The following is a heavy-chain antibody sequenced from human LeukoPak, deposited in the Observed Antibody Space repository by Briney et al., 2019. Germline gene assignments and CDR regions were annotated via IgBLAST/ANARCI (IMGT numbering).Heavy chain of an antibody. CDR1: GYTFTNNA. V-gene: IGHV1-18*01. Sequence: ASVKVSCKTSGYTFTNNAITWVRQASGQGLEWMGWIGTYSGNKNLAQKFQGRVTMTTDTPTSTAYMELKSLRSDDTAVYFCARGGSGAYCPDFWGQGTLVIVSS. J-gene: IGHJ4*02. CDR3: ARGGSGAYCPDF. CDR2: IGTYSGNK. D-gene: IGHD3-10*01.